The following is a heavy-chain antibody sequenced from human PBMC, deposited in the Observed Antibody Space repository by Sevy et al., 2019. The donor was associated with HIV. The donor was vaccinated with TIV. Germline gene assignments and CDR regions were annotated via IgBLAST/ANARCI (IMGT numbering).Heavy chain of an antibody. CDR2: IYHSGST. V-gene: IGHV4-30-2*01. CDR1: GGSISSGGYS. CDR3: ARIRGLRCSGGSCYGSYFDY. D-gene: IGHD2-15*01. Sequence: SETLSLTCAVSGGSISSGGYSWSSIRQPPGKGLEWIGYIYHSGSTYYNPSLKSRVTISVDRSKNQFSLKLGSVTAADTAVYYCARIRGLRCSGGSCYGSYFDYWGQGTLVTVSS. J-gene: IGHJ4*02.